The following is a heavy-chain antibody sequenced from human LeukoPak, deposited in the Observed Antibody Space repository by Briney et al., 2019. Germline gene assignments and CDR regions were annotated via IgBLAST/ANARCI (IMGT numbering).Heavy chain of an antibody. Sequence: GGSLRLSCAASGFTVSTNYMNWVRQAPGKGLEWVSVIYRDGTTYYADSLKGRFTLSRANSKNTLYLQMNSLRADDTAVYHCARGNDSGTYYGDAFDIWGQGTMVTVSS. V-gene: IGHV3-53*01. CDR2: IYRDGTT. CDR1: GFTVSTNY. D-gene: IGHD1-26*01. CDR3: ARGNDSGTYYGDAFDI. J-gene: IGHJ3*02.